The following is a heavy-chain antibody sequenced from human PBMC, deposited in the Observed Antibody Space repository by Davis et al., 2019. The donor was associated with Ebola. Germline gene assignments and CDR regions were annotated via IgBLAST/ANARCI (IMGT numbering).Heavy chain of an antibody. V-gene: IGHV3-23*01. CDR2: ISGSGGAT. CDR3: AKGPLYYDTH. J-gene: IGHJ1*01. Sequence: GESLKISCTDSVITFSSYAMTWVRQAPGKGLEWVSAISGSGGATYYAHSVKGRFTVSRDNFKNTLYLQMNSLRAEDTAVYYCAKGPLYYDTHWGQGTLVTVSS. CDR1: VITFSSYA. D-gene: IGHD3-22*01.